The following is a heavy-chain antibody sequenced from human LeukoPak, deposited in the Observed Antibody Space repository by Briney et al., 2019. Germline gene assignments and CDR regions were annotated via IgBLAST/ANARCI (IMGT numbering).Heavy chain of an antibody. V-gene: IGHV1-18*01. CDR2: ISGYNGNT. D-gene: IGHD3-10*01. CDR3: ARSQTTYYYGSGSYYKGNFDY. Sequence: GASVKVSCKASGYTFTNYGIIWVRQAPGQGLEWMGWISGYNGNTNYAQKLQDRVTMTTDTSTSTAYMELRSLRSDDTAVYYCARSQTTYYYGSGSYYKGNFDYWGQGTLVTVSS. J-gene: IGHJ4*02. CDR1: GYTFTNYG.